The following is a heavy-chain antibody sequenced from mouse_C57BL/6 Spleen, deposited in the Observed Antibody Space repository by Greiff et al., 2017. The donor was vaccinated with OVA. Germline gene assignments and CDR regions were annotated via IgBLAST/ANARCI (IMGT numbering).Heavy chain of an antibody. J-gene: IGHJ1*03. V-gene: IGHV1-15*01. CDR3: TGGAYYGNPTRYCDV. CDR2: IDPETGGT. D-gene: IGHD2-10*01. CDR1: GYTFTDYE. Sequence: VKLQQSGAELVRPGASVTLSCKASGYTFTDYEMHWVKQTPVHGLEWIGAIDPETGGTAYNQKFKGKAILTADKSSSTAYMELRSLTSEDSAVYYCTGGAYYGNPTRYCDVWGTGTTVTVSS.